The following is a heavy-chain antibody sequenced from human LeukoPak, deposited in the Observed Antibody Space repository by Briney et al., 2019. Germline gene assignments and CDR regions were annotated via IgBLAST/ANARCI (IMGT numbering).Heavy chain of an antibody. Sequence: ASVTVSCKASGYTFTSYGISWVRQAPGQGLEWMGWISAYNGNTNYAQKLQGRVTMTTDTSTSTAYMGLRSLRSDDTAVYYCARDSSGYYIRPIGYWGQGTLVTVSS. CDR2: ISAYNGNT. CDR1: GYTFTSYG. CDR3: ARDSSGYYIRPIGY. V-gene: IGHV1-18*01. D-gene: IGHD3-22*01. J-gene: IGHJ4*02.